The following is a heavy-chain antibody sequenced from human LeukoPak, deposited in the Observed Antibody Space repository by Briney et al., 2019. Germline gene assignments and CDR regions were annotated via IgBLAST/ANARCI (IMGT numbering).Heavy chain of an antibody. D-gene: IGHD6-19*01. J-gene: IGHJ5*02. Sequence: GGSLRLSCAASGFTFSSYSMNWVRQAPGKGLEWVSYISSSSSTIYYADSVKGRFTISRDNAKNSLYLQMNSLRAEDTAVYYCARDPGQGIAVALPWGQGTLVTVSS. CDR1: GFTFSSYS. CDR3: ARDPGQGIAVALP. V-gene: IGHV3-48*04. CDR2: ISSSSSTI.